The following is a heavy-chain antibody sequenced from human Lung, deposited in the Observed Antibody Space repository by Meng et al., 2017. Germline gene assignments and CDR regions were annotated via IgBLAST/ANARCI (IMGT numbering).Heavy chain of an antibody. Sequence: VPLQGAGPGLVKPSGTLSLTFVVSGGSIISIDWWSWVRQPPGKGLEWIGEIYHGGDTNYNPSLKSRVTIAIDRSKNQFSLKLSSVTAADTAVYYCASWIYSCGWQWGQGTLVTVSS. CDR3: ASWIYSCGWQ. V-gene: IGHV4/OR15-8*02. CDR1: GGSIISIDW. D-gene: IGHD6-19*01. J-gene: IGHJ4*02. CDR2: IYHGGDT.